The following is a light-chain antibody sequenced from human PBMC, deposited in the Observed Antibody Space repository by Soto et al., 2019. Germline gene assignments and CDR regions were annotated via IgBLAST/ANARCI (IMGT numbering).Light chain of an antibody. V-gene: IGKV3-20*01. CDR1: QSVDSH. CDR3: QQYGGSPRT. J-gene: IGKJ1*01. Sequence: TQSPSTLSGSVGDRVTITCRASQSVDSHLAWYQQKPGQAPRLLIYGASTRATGIPDRFSGSGSGTDFALTISRLEPEDFAVYYCQQYGGSPRTFGQGTKVEIK. CDR2: GAS.